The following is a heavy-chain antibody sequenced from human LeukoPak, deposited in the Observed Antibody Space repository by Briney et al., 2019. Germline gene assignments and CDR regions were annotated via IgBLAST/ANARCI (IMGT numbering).Heavy chain of an antibody. J-gene: IGHJ4*02. CDR2: ISYSAST. CDR3: ARQTRQRYYFDY. V-gene: IGHV4-39*01. Sequence: SETLSLTCTVSGGSISSSSYYWGWIRQPPGKGLEWIGSISYSASTSYNPSLKSRVTISVDTSKNQFSLKLSSVTAADTAVYYCARQTRQRYYFDYWGQGTLVTVSS. D-gene: IGHD2-2*01. CDR1: GGSISSSSYY.